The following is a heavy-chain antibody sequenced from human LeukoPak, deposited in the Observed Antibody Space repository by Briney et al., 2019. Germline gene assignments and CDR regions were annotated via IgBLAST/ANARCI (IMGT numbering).Heavy chain of an antibody. V-gene: IGHV4-30-4*01. J-gene: IGHJ4*02. Sequence: SGTLSLTCGVSGGPITNTNYWTWVRQPPGKGLEWIGYIHHSGSTYYYNPSLKSRVTMSVDTSKNQFSLKLSSVGAADTAVYYCVRDRSRPNPFFDSWGQGTLVTVSS. CDR2: IHHSGST. CDR3: VRDRSRPNPFFDS. D-gene: IGHD6-13*01. CDR1: GGPITNTNY.